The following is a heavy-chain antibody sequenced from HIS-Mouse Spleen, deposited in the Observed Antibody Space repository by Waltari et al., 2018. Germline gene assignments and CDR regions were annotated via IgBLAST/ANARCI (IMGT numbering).Heavy chain of an antibody. CDR3: AREIPYSSSWYDWYFDL. Sequence: QLQLQESGPGLVKPSETLSLTCTVSGGSISSSSYYWGWIRQPPGKGLEWIGSIYYSERTYYNPPLKSRVTISVDTSKNQFSLKLSSVTAADTAVYYCAREIPYSSSWYDWYFDLWGRGTLVTVSS. V-gene: IGHV4-39*07. CDR1: GGSISSSSYY. CDR2: IYYSERT. J-gene: IGHJ2*01. D-gene: IGHD6-13*01.